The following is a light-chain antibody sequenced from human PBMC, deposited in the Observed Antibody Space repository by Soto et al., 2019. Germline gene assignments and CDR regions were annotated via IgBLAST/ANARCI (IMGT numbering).Light chain of an antibody. J-gene: IGKJ1*01. CDR2: AAS. Sequence: IQMTQSPYSLSASVGDRVTITCRASQTINSYLNWYQHKPGKVPKLLIYAASSLQSGVPSRFSGSGSGTDFTLTISSLQPEDFSTYYCQQSYSTRWTFGQGTKV. CDR3: QQSYSTRWT. V-gene: IGKV1-39*01. CDR1: QTINSY.